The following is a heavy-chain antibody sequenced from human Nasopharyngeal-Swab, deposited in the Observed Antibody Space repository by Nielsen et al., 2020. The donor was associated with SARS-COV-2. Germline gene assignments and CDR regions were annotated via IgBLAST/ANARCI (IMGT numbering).Heavy chain of an antibody. J-gene: IGHJ6*02. Sequence: SETLSLTCAVSGGSISSGGYSWSWIRQPPGKGLEWIGYIYYSGSTNYNPSVKSRVTISVETSKNQFSLKLSSVTAADTAVYYCARVSWDGYYYYYGLDVWGQGTTVTVSS. CDR3: ARVSWDGYYYYYGLDV. D-gene: IGHD5-24*01. CDR2: IYYSGST. CDR1: GGSISSGGYS. V-gene: IGHV4-61*08.